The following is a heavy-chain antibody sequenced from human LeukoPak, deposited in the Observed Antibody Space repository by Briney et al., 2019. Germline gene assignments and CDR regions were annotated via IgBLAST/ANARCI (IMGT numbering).Heavy chain of an antibody. CDR2: IIPIFGIA. D-gene: IGHD3-22*01. V-gene: IGHV1-69*04. CDR3: ARDSGYDSSGYYPFDY. J-gene: IGHJ4*02. CDR1: GGTFRSYA. Sequence: EASVNVSCKASGGTFRSYAISWVRQAPGQGLEWMGRIIPIFGIANYAQKFQGRVTITADKSTSTAYMELSSLRSEDTAVYYCARDSGYDSSGYYPFDYWGQGTLVTVSS.